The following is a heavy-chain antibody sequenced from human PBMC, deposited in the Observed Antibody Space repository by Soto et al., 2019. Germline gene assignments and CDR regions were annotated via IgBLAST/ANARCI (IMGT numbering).Heavy chain of an antibody. CDR1: GFTFSDYA. Sequence: VQLVESGGGGVQPGRSLRLSCAASGFTFSDYAMHWVRQAPGKGLEWVAVVSHDGRNTHYADSVKGRFTISRDSSKNTVSLEITSLRAEDTAVYYCAKGGRQWLVTSDFNYWGQGALVTVSS. CDR2: VSHDGRNT. J-gene: IGHJ4*02. V-gene: IGHV3-30*18. D-gene: IGHD6-19*01. CDR3: AKGGRQWLVTSDFNY.